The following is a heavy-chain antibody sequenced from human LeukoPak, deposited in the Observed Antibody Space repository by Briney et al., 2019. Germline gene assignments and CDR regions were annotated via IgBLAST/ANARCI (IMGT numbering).Heavy chain of an antibody. CDR2: IYYSGST. J-gene: IGHJ4*02. CDR1: GGSISSLY. V-gene: IGHV4-59*01. CDR3: ARVSGYDWESFYDY. Sequence: PSETLSLTCAVSGGSISSLYWNWIRQPPGKGLEYIGYIYYSGSTNYNPSLKSRVTISVDTSKNQFSLKLSSVTAADTAVYYCARVSGYDWESFYDYWGQGILVTVSS. D-gene: IGHD5-12*01.